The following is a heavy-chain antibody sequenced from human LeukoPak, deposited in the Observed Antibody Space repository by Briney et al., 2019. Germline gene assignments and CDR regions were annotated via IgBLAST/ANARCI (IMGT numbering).Heavy chain of an antibody. CDR2: ISRSGTPT. J-gene: IGHJ4*02. CDR1: GFTFNDYY. CDR3: AREWAGGDSSAYPPFDY. Sequence: GGSLRLSCAASGFTFNDYYMSWIRQAPGKGLEWVSYISRSGTPTYYADSVKGRFTISTDNARNSLHLQMSTLRAEDTAVYYCAREWAGGDSSAYPPFDYWGQGTLVTVSS. D-gene: IGHD3-22*01. V-gene: IGHV3-11*04.